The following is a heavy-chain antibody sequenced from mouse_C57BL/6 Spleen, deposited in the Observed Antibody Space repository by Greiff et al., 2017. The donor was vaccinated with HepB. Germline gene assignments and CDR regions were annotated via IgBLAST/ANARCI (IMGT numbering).Heavy chain of an antibody. D-gene: IGHD1-1*01. CDR1: GFTFSDYG. V-gene: IGHV5-17*01. Sequence: EVQLVESGGGLVKPGGSLKLSCAASGFTFSDYGMHWVRQAPEKGLEWVAYISSGSSTIYYADTVKGRFTISRDNAKNTLFLQMTSLRSKDTAMYYCSTYGSSYYYYAMDYWGQGTSVTVSS. CDR2: ISSGSSTI. CDR3: STYGSSYYYYAMDY. J-gene: IGHJ4*01.